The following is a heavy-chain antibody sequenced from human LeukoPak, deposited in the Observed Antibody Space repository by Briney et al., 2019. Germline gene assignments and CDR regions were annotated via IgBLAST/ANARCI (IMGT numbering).Heavy chain of an antibody. CDR2: IRGDDDTT. CDR3: AKSRCSITGCFMVGY. J-gene: IGHJ4*01. D-gene: IGHD2-2*01. Sequence: GGSLRLSCAASGFTFSNYAMSWVRQAPGKGLEWVSSIRGDDDTTYYADSVKGRFTISRDNSKNMLYLQMNSLRAEDTALYYCAKSRCSITGCFMVGYWGQGTLVTVSS. V-gene: IGHV3-23*01. CDR1: GFTFSNYA.